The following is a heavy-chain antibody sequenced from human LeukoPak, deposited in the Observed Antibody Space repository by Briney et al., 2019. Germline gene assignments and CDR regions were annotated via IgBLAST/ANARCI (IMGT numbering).Heavy chain of an antibody. CDR1: GGSFSGYY. CDR2: INHSGST. CDR3: ASQLGYCSSTSCYVWFDY. Sequence: PSETLSLTCAVYGGSFSGYYWSWIRQPPGKGLEWIGEINHSGSTNYNPSLKSRVTISVDTSKNQFSLKLSSVTAADTAVYYCASQLGYCSSTSCYVWFDYWGQGTLVTVSS. V-gene: IGHV4-34*01. J-gene: IGHJ4*02. D-gene: IGHD2-2*01.